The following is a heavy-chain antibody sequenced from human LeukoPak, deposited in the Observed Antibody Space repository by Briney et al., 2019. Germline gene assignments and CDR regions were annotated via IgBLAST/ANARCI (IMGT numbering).Heavy chain of an antibody. V-gene: IGHV3-53*01. Sequence: GGSLRLSCAASGFTVSSNYMSWVRQAPGKGLEWVSVIYSGGSTYYADSVKGRFTISRDNSKNTLYLQMNSLRAEDTAVYYCARVNDDFFYGMDVWGQGTTVTVPS. J-gene: IGHJ6*02. CDR1: GFTVSSNY. CDR2: IYSGGST. D-gene: IGHD3-3*01. CDR3: ARVNDDFFYGMDV.